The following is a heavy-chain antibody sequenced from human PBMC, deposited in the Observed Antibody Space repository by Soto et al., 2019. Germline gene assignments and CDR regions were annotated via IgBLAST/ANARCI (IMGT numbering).Heavy chain of an antibody. V-gene: IGHV1-8*01. Sequence: ASVKVSCKATGYTFTSYDINWVRQATGQGLEWMGWMNPNSGNTGYAQKFQGRVTMTRNTSISTAYMELSSLRSEDTAVYYCARQEGSGSYYNSTYYYYYYMDVWGKGNTVTVSS. J-gene: IGHJ6*03. D-gene: IGHD3-10*01. CDR2: MNPNSGNT. CDR3: ARQEGSGSYYNSTYYYYYYMDV. CDR1: GYTFTSYD.